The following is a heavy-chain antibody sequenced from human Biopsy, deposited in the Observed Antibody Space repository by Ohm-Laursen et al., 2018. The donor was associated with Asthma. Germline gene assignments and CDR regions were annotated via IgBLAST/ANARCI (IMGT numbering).Heavy chain of an antibody. CDR2: ISVYNGNT. J-gene: IGHJ6*02. Sequence: ASVKVSCKTSGYTFDSAGIAWVRQAPGQGLEWMGWISVYNGNTKVAQKLQDRVTMITDTSTSTAYMELRSLRSDDTAVYFCARAVDYSHYYGIDVWGQGTTVTVS. CDR3: ARAVDYSHYYGIDV. V-gene: IGHV1-18*01. CDR1: GYTFDSAG. D-gene: IGHD3-10*01.